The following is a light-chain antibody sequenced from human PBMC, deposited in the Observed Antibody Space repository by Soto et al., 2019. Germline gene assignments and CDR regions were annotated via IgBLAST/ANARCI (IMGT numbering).Light chain of an antibody. J-gene: IGKJ1*01. V-gene: IGKV3-20*01. CDR3: QQYCSSPPWT. CDR2: GAS. Sequence: EIVLTQSPGTLSLSPGERVTLSCRASQSVSSSYLAWYQQKPGQAPRLLIYGASSRATGIPDRFSGSGSGTDFTLTISRLEPEDFAVYYCQQYCSSPPWTFGQGTKV. CDR1: QSVSSSY.